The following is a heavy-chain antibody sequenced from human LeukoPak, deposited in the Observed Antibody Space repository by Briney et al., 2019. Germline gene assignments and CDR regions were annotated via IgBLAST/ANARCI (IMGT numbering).Heavy chain of an antibody. CDR2: MNPNSGNT. J-gene: IGHJ6*02. Sequence: ASVKVSCKASGYTFTSYDINWVRQATGQGLEWMGWMNPNSGNTGYAQKFQGRVTMTRNTSISTAYMGLSSLRSEDTAVYYCARVTMVRGVSFYYYGMDAWGQGTTVTVSS. CDR3: ARVTMVRGVSFYYYGMDA. V-gene: IGHV1-8*01. D-gene: IGHD3-10*01. CDR1: GYTFTSYD.